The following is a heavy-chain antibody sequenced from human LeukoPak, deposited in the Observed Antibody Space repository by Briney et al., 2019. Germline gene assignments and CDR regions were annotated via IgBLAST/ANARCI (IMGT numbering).Heavy chain of an antibody. CDR1: GGSISSYY. D-gene: IGHD3-16*02. CDR2: IYYSGST. J-gene: IGHJ4*02. CDR3: ARGRYDYVWGSYRYTGNYFDY. V-gene: IGHV4-59*12. Sequence: SETLSLTCTVSGGSISSYYWSWIRQPPGKGLEWIGYIYYSGSTNYNPSLKSRVTISVDTSKNQFSLKLSSVTAADTAVYYCARGRYDYVWGSYRYTGNYFDYWGQGTLVTVSS.